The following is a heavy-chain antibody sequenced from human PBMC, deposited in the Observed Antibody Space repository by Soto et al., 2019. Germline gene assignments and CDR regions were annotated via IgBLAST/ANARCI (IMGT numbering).Heavy chain of an antibody. Sequence: GGSLRLSCESSGFIFSMYWMHWVRQVPGKGPQWVARITDDGSTTYYAASVEGRFTISRDNAKNALYLQMTSLRADDTAVYYCTRGPRPTSIGTGAFWGQGTLVTVSS. J-gene: IGHJ4*02. D-gene: IGHD3-10*01. CDR1: GFIFSMYW. CDR2: ITDDGSTT. CDR3: TRGPRPTSIGTGAF. V-gene: IGHV3-74*01.